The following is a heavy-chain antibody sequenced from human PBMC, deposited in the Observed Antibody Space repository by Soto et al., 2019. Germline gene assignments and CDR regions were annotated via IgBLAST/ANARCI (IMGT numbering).Heavy chain of an antibody. Sequence: ASVKVSCKASGYTFTSYGISWVRQAPGQGLEWMGWISAHNGNTNYAQKLQGRVTMTTDTSTSTAYMELRSLRSDDTAVYYCARSHSYGYSVGMDVWGQGTTVTVSS. V-gene: IGHV1-18*04. CDR2: ISAHNGNT. CDR1: GYTFTSYG. D-gene: IGHD5-18*01. CDR3: ARSHSYGYSVGMDV. J-gene: IGHJ6*02.